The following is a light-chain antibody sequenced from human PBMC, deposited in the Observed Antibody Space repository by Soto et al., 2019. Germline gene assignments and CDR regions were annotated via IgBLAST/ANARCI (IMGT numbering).Light chain of an antibody. V-gene: IGLV1-40*01. CDR1: ISNIGAGYD. J-gene: IGLJ1*01. CDR3: QSYDSSLSGSYV. CDR2: GNT. Sequence: QSVLTQPPSVSGAPGQRVNISCTGSISNIGAGYDVHWYQHLPGTAPKLLIYGNTNRPSGVPDRFSGSKSGTSASLAITGLQAEDEADYYCQSYDSSLSGSYVFGTGTKLTVL.